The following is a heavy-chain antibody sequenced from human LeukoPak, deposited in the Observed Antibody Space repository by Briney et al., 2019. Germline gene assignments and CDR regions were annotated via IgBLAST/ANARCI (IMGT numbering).Heavy chain of an antibody. D-gene: IGHD2-2*02. Sequence: RASVKVSCKASGYTFTSYGISWVRQAPGQGLEWMGWISAYNGNTNYAQKLQGRVTMTTDTSTSTAYMELRSLRSDDTAVYYCARDPPSYCSSTSCYTPNYYYYYMDVWGKGTTVTVSS. CDR1: GYTFTSYG. CDR3: ARDPPSYCSSTSCYTPNYYYYYMDV. V-gene: IGHV1-18*01. CDR2: ISAYNGNT. J-gene: IGHJ6*03.